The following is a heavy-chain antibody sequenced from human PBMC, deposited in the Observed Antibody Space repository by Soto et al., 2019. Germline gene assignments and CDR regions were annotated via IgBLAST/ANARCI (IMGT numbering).Heavy chain of an antibody. CDR1: GYTFTSYA. D-gene: IGHD5-12*01. CDR2: INAGNGNT. J-gene: IGHJ2*01. V-gene: IGHV1-3*01. Sequence: QVQLVQSGAEVKRPGASVKVSCKASGYTFTSYAMHWVRQAPGQRLEWMGWINAGNGNTRYSQKFQGRVTITRDTPASTAYMELSSLRSEDTAVYYCARVGSGWLQLEWYFDLWGRGTLVTVSS. CDR3: ARVGSGWLQLEWYFDL.